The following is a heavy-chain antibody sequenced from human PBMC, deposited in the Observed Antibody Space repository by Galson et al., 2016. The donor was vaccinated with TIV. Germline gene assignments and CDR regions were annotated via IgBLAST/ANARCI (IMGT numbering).Heavy chain of an antibody. V-gene: IGHV3-66*02. J-gene: IGHJ4*02. CDR1: GLSVSDNY. Sequence: SLRLSCAASGLSVSDNYMTWVRQAPGKGLEWVALIDSDGSTIHADSVKGRFTVSRDNSKNMVYLQMNSLRPEDTAVYYCARDGHDFWSGGANTLDYWGQGTLVTVSS. D-gene: IGHD3-3*01. CDR2: IDSDGST. CDR3: ARDGHDFWSGGANTLDY.